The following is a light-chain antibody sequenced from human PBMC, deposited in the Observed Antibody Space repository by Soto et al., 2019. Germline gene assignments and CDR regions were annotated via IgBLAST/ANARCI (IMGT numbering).Light chain of an antibody. J-gene: IGKJ1*01. V-gene: IGKV1-5*01. CDR3: QQYNTLSGT. CDR1: QSIAIW. Sequence: DIRFIQSPSTLSAAVGDRVTITCRASQSIAIWLAWYHQKPGKAPKALIYDASRLESGVQSRFSGSGFGTEFSLTISSLQPDEFASYYCQQYNTLSGTVGQGTKVDI. CDR2: DAS.